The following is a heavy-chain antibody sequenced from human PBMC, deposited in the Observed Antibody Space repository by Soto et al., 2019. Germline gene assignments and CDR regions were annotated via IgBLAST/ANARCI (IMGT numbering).Heavy chain of an antibody. CDR1: GYSFTSYW. J-gene: IGHJ4*02. V-gene: IGHV5-51*01. Sequence: GESLKISCKGSGYSFTSYWIGWVRQMSGKGLEWMGIIYPGDSDTRYSPSFQGQVTISADKSISTAYLQWSSLKASDTAMYYCARAVTGTLHPSPVGDWGQGTLVTVSS. CDR3: ARAVTGTLHPSPVGD. D-gene: IGHD1-20*01. CDR2: IYPGDSDT.